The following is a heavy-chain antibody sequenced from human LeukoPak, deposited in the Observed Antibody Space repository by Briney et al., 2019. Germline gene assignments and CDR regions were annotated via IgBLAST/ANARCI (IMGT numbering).Heavy chain of an antibody. CDR2: IKSKTDGGTT. V-gene: IGHV3-15*01. CDR1: GFTFSNAW. CDR3: TTAFAHEQQLATFDY. J-gene: IGHJ4*02. D-gene: IGHD6-13*01. Sequence: GGSLRLSCAASGFTFSNAWMSWVRQAPGKGLEWVGRIKSKTDGGTTDYAAPVKGRFTISRDDSKNTLYLQMNSLKTEDTAVYYCTTAFAHEQQLATFDYWGQGTLVTVSS.